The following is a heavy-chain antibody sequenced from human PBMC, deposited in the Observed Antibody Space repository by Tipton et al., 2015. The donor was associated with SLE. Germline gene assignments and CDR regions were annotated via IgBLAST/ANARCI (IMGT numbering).Heavy chain of an antibody. V-gene: IGHV4-4*02. Sequence: SLRLSCVVSGGSISSSSWWSWVRQPPGKGLEWIGEIFYGGNTHYNASLKSRVTISLDKSRTKFSLELNSVTAADTAVYYCARSSPYLKYGDPMFFFVYWGPGTLVTVSS. CDR2: IFYGGNT. J-gene: IGHJ4*02. CDR3: ARSSPYLKYGDPMFFFVY. CDR1: GGSISSSSW. D-gene: IGHD4-17*01.